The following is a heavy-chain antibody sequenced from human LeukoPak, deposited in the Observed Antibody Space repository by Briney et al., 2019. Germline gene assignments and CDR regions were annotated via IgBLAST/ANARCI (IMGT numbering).Heavy chain of an antibody. Sequence: PSETLSLTCTVSGGSISSSSYYWSWIRQPPGKGLEWIGEINHSGSTNYNPSLKSRATISVDTSKNQFSLKLNSVTAADTAVYYCARGYGSGSYYGYWGQGTLVTVSS. V-gene: IGHV4-39*07. CDR2: INHSGST. CDR1: GGSISSSSYY. J-gene: IGHJ4*02. CDR3: ARGYGSGSYYGY. D-gene: IGHD3-10*01.